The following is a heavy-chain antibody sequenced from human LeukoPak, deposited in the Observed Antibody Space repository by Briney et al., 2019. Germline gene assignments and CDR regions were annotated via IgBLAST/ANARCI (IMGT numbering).Heavy chain of an antibody. V-gene: IGHV1-2*02. J-gene: IGHJ5*02. CDR3: AREGYCSSTSCYMGWFDP. D-gene: IGHD2-2*02. CDR1: GYTFTGYY. Sequence: ASVKVSCKASGYTFTGYYMHWVRQAPGQGLEWMGWINPNSGGTNYAQKFQGRVTMTRDTSISTAYMELSRLRSDDTAVYYCAREGYCSSTSCYMGWFDPWGQGTLVTVSS. CDR2: INPNSGGT.